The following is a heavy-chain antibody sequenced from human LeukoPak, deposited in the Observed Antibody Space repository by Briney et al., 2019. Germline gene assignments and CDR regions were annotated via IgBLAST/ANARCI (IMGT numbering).Heavy chain of an antibody. CDR2: IHHTGET. CDR1: DYSISSGYY. D-gene: IGHD7-27*01. CDR3: ARYTGINWGYSFDY. Sequence: SETLSLTCAVSDYSISSGYYWSWIRQPPGKGLEWIATIHHTGETYYNPSLKSRVTISVDTSKNQFSLKLSSVTAAGTAVYHCARYTGINWGYSFDYWGQGTLVTVSS. J-gene: IGHJ4*02. V-gene: IGHV4-38-2*01.